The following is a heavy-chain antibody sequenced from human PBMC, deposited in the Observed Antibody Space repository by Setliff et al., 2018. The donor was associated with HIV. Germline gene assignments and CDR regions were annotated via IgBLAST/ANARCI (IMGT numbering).Heavy chain of an antibody. CDR3: ARAPITIFGVIIIPVYFDY. D-gene: IGHD3-3*01. J-gene: IGHJ4*02. CDR2: FYHSGST. V-gene: IGHV4-38-2*01. CDR1: GYSISSGYY. Sequence: SETLSLTCAVSGYSISSGYYWGWVRQPPEKGLEWIGSFYHSGSTCYNPSLKSRVTISVDTSKNQFSLKLSSVTAADTAVYYCARAPITIFGVIIIPVYFDYWGQGTLVTVSS.